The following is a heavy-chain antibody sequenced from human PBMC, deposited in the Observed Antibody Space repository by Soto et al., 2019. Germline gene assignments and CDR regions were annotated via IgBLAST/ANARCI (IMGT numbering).Heavy chain of an antibody. D-gene: IGHD6-13*01. V-gene: IGHV1-18*01. J-gene: IGHJ4*02. Sequence: QVQLVQSGAEVRKPGASVKVSCKASGYTFTSYAISWVRQAPGQGLEWMGWISAYNGNTNYAQKLQGRVTMTTDTATRTAYMELRSLRYDDTAVYYCARDLAAGTCDYWGQGTLVTVSS. CDR3: ARDLAAGTCDY. CDR2: ISAYNGNT. CDR1: GYTFTSYA.